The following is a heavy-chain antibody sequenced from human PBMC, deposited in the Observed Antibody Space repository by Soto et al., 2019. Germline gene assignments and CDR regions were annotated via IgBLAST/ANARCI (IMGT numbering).Heavy chain of an antibody. CDR1: GYTLTELS. J-gene: IGHJ4*02. Sequence: ASVKVSCKVSGYTLTELSMHWVRQAPGKGLEWMGGFYPEDGETIYAQKFQGRVTMTEDTSTDTAYMELSSLRSEDTAVYYCATSPFIVVVPAAPGFDYWGQGTLVTVSS. CDR3: ATSPFIVVVPAAPGFDY. V-gene: IGHV1-24*01. CDR2: FYPEDGET. D-gene: IGHD2-2*01.